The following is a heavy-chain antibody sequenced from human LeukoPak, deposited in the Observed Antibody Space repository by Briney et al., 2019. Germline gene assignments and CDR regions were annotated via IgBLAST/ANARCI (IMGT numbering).Heavy chain of an antibody. J-gene: IGHJ4*02. V-gene: IGHV3-30*02. D-gene: IGHD2-2*01. CDR3: AKDLPAAYFDY. Sequence: GSLRLSCAASGFTFSSYGMHWVRQAPGKGLEWVAFIRSDGSIKYYADSVKGRFTISRDNSKNTLHLQMNSLRAEDTAVYYCAKDLPAAYFDYWGQGTLVTVSS. CDR2: IRSDGSIK. CDR1: GFTFSSYG.